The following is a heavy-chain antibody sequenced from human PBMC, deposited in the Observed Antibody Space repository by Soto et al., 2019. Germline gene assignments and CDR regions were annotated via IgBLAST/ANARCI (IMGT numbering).Heavy chain of an antibody. D-gene: IGHD3-22*01. J-gene: IGHJ3*02. Sequence: PGGSLRLSCVASGFTFSSYAMSWVRQAPGKGLEWVSSLSATGGSTYYADSVKGRFSISRDNSKNTMHLQMNSLRVKDTAVYYCARDQEYYGSSDYYPVDAFNIWGQGTMFTVSS. CDR1: GFTFSSYA. V-gene: IGHV3-23*01. CDR2: LSATGGST. CDR3: ARDQEYYGSSDYYPVDAFNI.